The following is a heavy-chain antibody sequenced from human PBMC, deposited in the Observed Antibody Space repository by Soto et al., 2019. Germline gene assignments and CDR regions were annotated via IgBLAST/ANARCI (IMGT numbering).Heavy chain of an antibody. CDR1: GFTFSSYG. Sequence: GGSLRLSCAASGFTFSSYGMHWVRQAPGKGLEWVAVIWYDGSNKYYADSVKGRFTISRDNSKNTLYLQMNSLRAEDTAVYYCARGGSEIFGVVNYYMDVWGKGTTVTVSS. CDR3: ARGGSEIFGVVNYYMDV. D-gene: IGHD3-3*01. V-gene: IGHV3-33*01. CDR2: IWYDGSNK. J-gene: IGHJ6*03.